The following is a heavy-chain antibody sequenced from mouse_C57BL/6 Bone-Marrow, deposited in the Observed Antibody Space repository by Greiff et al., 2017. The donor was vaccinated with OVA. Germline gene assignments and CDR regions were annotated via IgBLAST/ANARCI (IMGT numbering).Heavy chain of an antibody. CDR2: SRNKANDYTT. J-gene: IGHJ4*01. Sequence: EVNLVESGGGLVQSGRSLRLSCATSGFTFSDFYMEWVRQAPGKGLEWIAASRNKANDYTTEYSASVKGRFIVSRDTSQSILYLQMNALRAEDTAIYYCARDASAYAMDYWGQGTSVTVSS. CDR3: ARDASAYAMDY. CDR1: GFTFSDFY. V-gene: IGHV7-1*01.